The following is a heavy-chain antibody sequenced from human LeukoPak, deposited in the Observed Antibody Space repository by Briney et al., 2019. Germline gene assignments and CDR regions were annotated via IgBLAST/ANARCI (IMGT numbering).Heavy chain of an antibody. CDR3: ARGYCTNGVCYAFDY. CDR1: GYTFTGYY. V-gene: IGHV1-2*06. Sequence: GASVKVSCKASGYTFTGYYMHWVRQAPGQGLEWMGRINPNSGGTNYAQKFQGRVTMTRDTSISTAYMELSRLRSDDTAVYYCARGYCTNGVCYAFDYWGQGTLVTVSS. J-gene: IGHJ4*02. D-gene: IGHD2-8*01. CDR2: INPNSGGT.